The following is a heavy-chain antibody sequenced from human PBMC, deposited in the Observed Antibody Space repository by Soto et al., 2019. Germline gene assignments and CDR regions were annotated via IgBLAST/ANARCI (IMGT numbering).Heavy chain of an antibody. CDR3: AKNFIPLSPDLYFDS. V-gene: IGHV3-30*18. D-gene: IGHD3-16*01. CDR2: ISYDGSYK. Sequence: CVRLGCSSSGLRFVICGRHGAPHTPGRGLEWVAVISYDGSYKSYEDSVKGRFTISRDNYKNTLHLQMDSLRAEDTAVYYCAKNFIPLSPDLYFDSWGQGTLVTVSS. CDR1: GLRFVICG. J-gene: IGHJ4*02.